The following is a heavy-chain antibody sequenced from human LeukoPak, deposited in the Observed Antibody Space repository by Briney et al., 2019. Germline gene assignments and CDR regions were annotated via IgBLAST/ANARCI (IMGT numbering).Heavy chain of an antibody. CDR1: GGSISSSSYY. CDR2: IYYSGST. D-gene: IGHD5-18*01. Sequence: SETLSLTCTVSGGSISSSSYYWGWIRQPPGKGLEWIGSIYYSGSTYYNPSLKSRITISVDTSKNQFSLRLSSVTAADTAVYYCARTGYSYGPLDYWGQGTLVTVSS. CDR3: ARTGYSYGPLDY. J-gene: IGHJ4*02. V-gene: IGHV4-39*07.